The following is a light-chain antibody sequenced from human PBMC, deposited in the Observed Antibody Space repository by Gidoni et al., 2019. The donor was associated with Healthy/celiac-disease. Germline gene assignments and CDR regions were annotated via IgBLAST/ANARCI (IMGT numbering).Light chain of an antibody. CDR3: QKYNSALFT. V-gene: IGKV1-27*01. CDR1: QGISNY. CDR2: AAS. Sequence: DIQMTPSPSSLSASVGDRVTITCRASQGISNYLAWYQQKPGKVPKLLIYAASTLQSGVPSRFSGSGSGTVFTLTISSLQPEDVATYYCQKYNSALFTFGGGTKVEIK. J-gene: IGKJ4*01.